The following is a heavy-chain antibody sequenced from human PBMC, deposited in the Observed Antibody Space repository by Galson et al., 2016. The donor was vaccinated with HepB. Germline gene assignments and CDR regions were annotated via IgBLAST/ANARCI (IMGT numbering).Heavy chain of an antibody. CDR3: ARGSKYSSSWRSYYGLDV. J-gene: IGHJ6*02. CDR1: GYTFTSYY. Sequence: SVKVSCKAFGYTFTSYYIDWVRQAPGQGLEWMGLINPNGGGATYAQKFQGRVTMTRDTSTSTVYMELSSLKSEDTAMYYCARGSKYSSSWRSYYGLDVWGQGTTVTVSS. CDR2: INPNGGGA. D-gene: IGHD6-13*01. V-gene: IGHV1-46*01.